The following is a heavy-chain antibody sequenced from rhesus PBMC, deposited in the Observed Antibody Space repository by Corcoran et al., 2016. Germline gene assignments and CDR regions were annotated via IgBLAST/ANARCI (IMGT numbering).Heavy chain of an antibody. Sequence: QRQLQESGPGLVKPSETLSLTCAVSGGSISSNYWSWIRQPPGKGLEWIGRLSGSGVSTDYNPSLKCRVTISTDTSKNQSSLKLSSVTAADTSVYYCAREYSGSYFRGYFVYWGQAVMVTVSS. CDR2: LSGSGVST. D-gene: IGHD3-16*01. CDR3: AREYSGSYFRGYFVY. CDR1: GGSISSNY. V-gene: IGHV4-173*01. J-gene: IGHJ4*01.